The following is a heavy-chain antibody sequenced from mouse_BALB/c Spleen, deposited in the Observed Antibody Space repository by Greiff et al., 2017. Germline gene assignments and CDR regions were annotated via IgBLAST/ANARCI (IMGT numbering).Heavy chain of an antibody. J-gene: IGHJ4*01. D-gene: IGHD4-1*02. Sequence: EVKVVESGGGLVQPGGSLRLSCATSGFTFTDYYMSWVRQPPGKALEWLGFIRNKANGYTTEYSASVKGRFTISRDNSQSILYLQMNTLRAEDSATYYCARDRQLGRYYAMDYWGQGTSVTVSS. CDR1: GFTFTDYY. V-gene: IGHV7-3*02. CDR2: IRNKANGYTT. CDR3: ARDRQLGRYYAMDY.